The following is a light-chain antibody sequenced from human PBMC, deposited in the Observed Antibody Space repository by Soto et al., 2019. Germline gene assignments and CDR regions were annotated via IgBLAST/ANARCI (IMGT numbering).Light chain of an antibody. V-gene: IGKV3-20*01. CDR1: QSIASSY. CDR2: GTS. Sequence: ELVLTQSPGTLSLSPGDRATLSCRASQSIASSYFGWYQQKPGQAPRLLIYGTSSRATGIPVRFSGSGSGTDFTLTITRLEPEDVAVYYCQHYGTSPFTFGPGTKVEIK. J-gene: IGKJ3*01. CDR3: QHYGTSPFT.